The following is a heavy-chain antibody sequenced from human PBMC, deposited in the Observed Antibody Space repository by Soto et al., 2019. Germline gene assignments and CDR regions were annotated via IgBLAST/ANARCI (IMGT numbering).Heavy chain of an antibody. J-gene: IGHJ5*02. Sequence: ASVKVSCKASGYTFTSYGISWVRQAPGQGLEWMGWISAYNDNTNYAQKLQGRVTMTTDTSTSTAYMDLRSLTSDDTAVYYCARVIPGAEAWFDPWGQGTLVTVSS. CDR2: ISAYNDNT. CDR1: GYTFTSYG. CDR3: ARVIPGAEAWFDP. V-gene: IGHV1-18*01. D-gene: IGHD2-2*01.